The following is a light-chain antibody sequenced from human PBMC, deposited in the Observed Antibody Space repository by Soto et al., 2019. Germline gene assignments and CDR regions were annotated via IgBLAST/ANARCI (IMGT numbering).Light chain of an antibody. Sequence: QSVLTQPASVSGSPGQSITISCSGTSSDVGGYNYVFWYQHHPGKAPKLVIYDVSNRPSGVSNRFSGSKSGNTASLTISGLQAEDEADYYCSSYTSSSTYVFGTGAKVTVL. CDR1: SSDVGGYNY. J-gene: IGLJ1*01. V-gene: IGLV2-14*03. CDR3: SSYTSSSTYV. CDR2: DVS.